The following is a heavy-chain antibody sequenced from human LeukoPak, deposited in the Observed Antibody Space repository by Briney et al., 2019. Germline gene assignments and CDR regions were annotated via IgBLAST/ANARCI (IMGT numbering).Heavy chain of an antibody. V-gene: IGHV3-33*01. CDR1: GFTFSGHG. CDR3: AREDSSVWNANY. J-gene: IGHJ4*02. Sequence: EWSLRLSCVASGFTFSGHGMHWVRQAPGKGLEWVALIWYDGSKRYYADSVKGRFTISRDDSKNTLYLQMNNLGAEDTAVYYCAREDSSVWNANYWGLGTLVTASS. D-gene: IGHD6-19*01. CDR2: IWYDGSKR.